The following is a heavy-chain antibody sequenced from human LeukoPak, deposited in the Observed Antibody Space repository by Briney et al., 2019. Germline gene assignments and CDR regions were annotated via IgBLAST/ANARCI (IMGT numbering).Heavy chain of an antibody. CDR3: ARDLRDGSGSPDYYYGMDV. V-gene: IGHV1-69*04. CDR2: VIPFHGIA. J-gene: IGHJ6*02. CDR1: GGTFSSYT. Sequence: ASEKVSCKASGGTFSSYTISWVRQAPGQGLEWMGRVIPFHGIANYAQKSQGRVTITADKSTSTAYMELSSLRSEDTAVYYCARDLRDGSGSPDYYYGMDVWGQGTTVTVSS. D-gene: IGHD3-10*01.